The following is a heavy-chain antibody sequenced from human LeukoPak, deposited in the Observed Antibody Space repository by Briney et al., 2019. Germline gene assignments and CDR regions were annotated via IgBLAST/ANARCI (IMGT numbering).Heavy chain of an antibody. J-gene: IGHJ4*02. CDR3: ASSSWLRGDFFDY. V-gene: IGHV1-2*02. Sequence: ASVKVSCKASGFTFSGYYMHWVRQAPGQGFEWMGWINPNSGGTNFAQKFQGRVTMTRDTSISTAYMELSRLRSDDTAVYYCASSSWLRGDFFDYWGQGTLVTVSS. D-gene: IGHD3-10*01. CDR1: GFTFSGYY. CDR2: INPNSGGT.